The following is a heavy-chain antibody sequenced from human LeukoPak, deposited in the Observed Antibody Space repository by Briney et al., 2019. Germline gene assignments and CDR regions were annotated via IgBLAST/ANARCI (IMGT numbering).Heavy chain of an antibody. Sequence: PGGSLRLSCAASGFTFSGSAMHWVRQASGKGLEWVGRIRSKANSYATAYAASVKGRFTISRDDSKNKAYLQMNSLKTEDTAVYYCTRHSNYYDSSGYYYLGYWGQGTLVTVSS. CDR2: IRSKANSYAT. J-gene: IGHJ4*02. CDR3: TRHSNYYDSSGYYYLGY. D-gene: IGHD3-22*01. CDR1: GFTFSGSA. V-gene: IGHV3-73*01.